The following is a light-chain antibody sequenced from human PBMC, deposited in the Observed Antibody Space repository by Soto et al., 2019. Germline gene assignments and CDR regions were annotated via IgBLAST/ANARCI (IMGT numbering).Light chain of an antibody. Sequence: DIQMTQSPSSLSASVGDRVTITCRASQGINNYLAWYQQKPGRVPQLLIYGSSTLHSGVPPRFSGSGSGTDFTLTISSLQPEDVATYFCEHYYGAPWAFGRGTKVEIK. CDR2: GSS. CDR3: EHYYGAPWA. J-gene: IGKJ1*01. CDR1: QGINNY. V-gene: IGKV1-27*01.